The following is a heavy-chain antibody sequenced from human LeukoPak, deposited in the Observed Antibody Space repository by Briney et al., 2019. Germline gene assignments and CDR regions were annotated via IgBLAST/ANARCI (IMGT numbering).Heavy chain of an antibody. Sequence: GRSLSLSCAASGFTFSSYAMHCVRHAPGKGLEWVAVILYDGSNKNYADSVKGRFSISRDNSKNTLYLQMNSLRAEDTAVYYCARNRRYFVWSRRTDYYYGMDVWGKGTTVTVSS. CDR1: GFTFSSYA. J-gene: IGHJ6*04. CDR2: ILYDGSNK. V-gene: IGHV3-30*04. D-gene: IGHD3-9*01. CDR3: ARNRRYFVWSRRTDYYYGMDV.